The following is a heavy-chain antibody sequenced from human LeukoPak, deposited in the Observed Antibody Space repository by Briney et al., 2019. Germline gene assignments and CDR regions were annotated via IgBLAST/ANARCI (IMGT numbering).Heavy chain of an antibody. CDR2: ISYDGSNK. CDR3: ARDFDSSGYFPLY. J-gene: IGHJ4*02. V-gene: IGHV3-30-3*01. Sequence: GGSLRLSCAASGFTFSSYAMHWVRQAPGKGLEWVAVISYDGSNKYYADSVKGRFTISRDNSKNTLYLQMNSLRAEDTAVYYCARDFDSSGYFPLYWGQGTLVTVSS. D-gene: IGHD3-22*01. CDR1: GFTFSSYA.